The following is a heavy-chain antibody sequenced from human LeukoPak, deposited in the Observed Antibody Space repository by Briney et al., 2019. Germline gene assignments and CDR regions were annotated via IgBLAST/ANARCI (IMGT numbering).Heavy chain of an antibody. CDR2: PYYRSKWHN. Sequence: SQTLSLTCAISGDSVSRNSAAWIWIRPSPSRGLEWLGRPYYRSKWHNDYAVSVRSRITVNPDTSNNQFSLHLNSVTPEDTAVYYGARSVAYYFETSGFYFDWWGQGALVTVSS. D-gene: IGHD3-22*01. CDR3: ARSVAYYFETSGFYFDW. V-gene: IGHV6-1*01. CDR1: GDSVSRNSAA. J-gene: IGHJ5*01.